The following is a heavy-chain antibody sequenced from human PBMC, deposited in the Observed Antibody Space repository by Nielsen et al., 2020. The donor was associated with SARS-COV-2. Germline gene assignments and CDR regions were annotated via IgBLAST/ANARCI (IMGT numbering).Heavy chain of an antibody. Sequence: GESLKISCAASGFTFSSYAMSWVRQAPGKGLEWVSAISGSGGSKYYADSVKGRFTISRDNSKNTLYLQMNSLRAEDTAVYYCAREVAAAGDYGMDVWGQGTTVTVSS. CDR3: AREVAAAGDYGMDV. D-gene: IGHD6-13*01. V-gene: IGHV3-23*01. CDR2: ISGSGGSK. J-gene: IGHJ6*02. CDR1: GFTFSSYA.